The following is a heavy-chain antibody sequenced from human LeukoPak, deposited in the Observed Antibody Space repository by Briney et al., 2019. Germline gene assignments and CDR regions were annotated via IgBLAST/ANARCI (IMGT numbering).Heavy chain of an antibody. CDR3: ARGLGDFWSGYFPFDY. Sequence: ASVKVSCKASGYTFTGYYMHWVRQASGQGLEWMGWINPNSGGTNYAQKFQGRVTMTRDTSISTAYMELSRLRSDDTAVYYCARGLGDFWSGYFPFDYWGQGTLVTVSS. D-gene: IGHD3-3*01. V-gene: IGHV1-2*02. J-gene: IGHJ4*02. CDR1: GYTFTGYY. CDR2: INPNSGGT.